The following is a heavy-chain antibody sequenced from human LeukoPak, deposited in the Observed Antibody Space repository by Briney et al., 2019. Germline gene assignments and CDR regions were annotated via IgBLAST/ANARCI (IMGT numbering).Heavy chain of an antibody. CDR1: GFTFSSYG. CDR3: AKPQAVYGDYVYYYYGMDV. CDR2: ISYDGSNK. V-gene: IGHV3-30*18. J-gene: IGHJ6*02. D-gene: IGHD4-17*01. Sequence: PGGSLRLSCAASGFTFSSYGMHWVRQAPGKGLEWVAVISYDGSNKYYADSVKGRFTISRDNSKNTLYLQMNSLRAEDTAVYYCAKPQAVYGDYVYYYYGMDVWGQGTTVTVSS.